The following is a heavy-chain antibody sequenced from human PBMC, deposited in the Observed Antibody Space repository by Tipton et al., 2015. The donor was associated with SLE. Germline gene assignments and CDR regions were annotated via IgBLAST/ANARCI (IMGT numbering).Heavy chain of an antibody. Sequence: SLRLSCAASGFTFSHYAMTWVRQAPGKGLEWVSSISDRGDNTYYADSVKGRFTISRDNSKNTLYLQVNSLRAEDTALYYCARNTNWNYDHWGQGTLVTVSS. D-gene: IGHD1-1*01. CDR3: ARNTNWNYDH. CDR1: GFTFSHYA. J-gene: IGHJ5*02. CDR2: ISDRGDNT. V-gene: IGHV3-23*01.